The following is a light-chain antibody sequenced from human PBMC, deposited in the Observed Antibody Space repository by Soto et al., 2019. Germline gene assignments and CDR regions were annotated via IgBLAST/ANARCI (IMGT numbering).Light chain of an antibody. CDR3: CSYAGSLTLV. Sequence: QSALTQPRSVSGSPGQSVTISCTGTSRDVGGYNYVSWYQHHPGKAPKLMIYDVTKRPSGVPDRFSGSKSGNTASLTISGLQAEDEADYYCCSYAGSLTLVFGGGTKVTVL. J-gene: IGLJ2*01. CDR2: DVT. CDR1: SRDVGGYNY. V-gene: IGLV2-11*01.